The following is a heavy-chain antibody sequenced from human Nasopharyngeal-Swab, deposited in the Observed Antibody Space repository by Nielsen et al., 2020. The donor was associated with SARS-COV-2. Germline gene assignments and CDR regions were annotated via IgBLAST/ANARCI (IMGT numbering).Heavy chain of an antibody. CDR1: GFTFSSYG. V-gene: IGHV3-30*03. CDR2: ISYDGSNK. D-gene: IGHD5-18*01. Sequence: GGSLRLSCAASGFTFSSYGMHWVRQAPGKGLEWVAVISYDGSNKYYADSVKGRFTISRDNSKNTLYLQMNSLRAEDTAVYYCARDLPGYSDGYDNFDSWGQGTLVTVSS. CDR3: ARDLPGYSDGYDNFDS. J-gene: IGHJ4*02.